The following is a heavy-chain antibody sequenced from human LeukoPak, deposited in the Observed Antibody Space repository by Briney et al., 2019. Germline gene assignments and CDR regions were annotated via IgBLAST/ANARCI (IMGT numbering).Heavy chain of an antibody. J-gene: IGHJ4*02. V-gene: IGHV4-59*10. CDR3: AKMTPVTSFQLLVLDS. CDR1: GGSFSGYY. D-gene: IGHD4-11*01. CDR2: IYTSGST. Sequence: TSETLSLTCAVYGGSFSGYYWSWIRQPARKGLEWIGRIYTSGSTNYNPSLKSRVTVSVDNSKNQFSLKLSSVTAADTAVYYCAKMTPVTSFQLLVLDSWGPGTLVTISS.